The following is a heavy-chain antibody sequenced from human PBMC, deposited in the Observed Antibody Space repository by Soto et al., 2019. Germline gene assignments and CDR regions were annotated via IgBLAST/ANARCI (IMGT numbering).Heavy chain of an antibody. V-gene: IGHV3-23*01. CDR1: AFTFSAYA. J-gene: IGHJ3*02. Sequence: PGGPLRLSCAASAFTFSAYAMNWVPQAPGKGLEWVSEFTAGGSTYYADAVKGRFTISRDNSKNSLYLQMKSLGAEDRAVYYCCKGPTATTGRFDIWGQGTLVTVSS. D-gene: IGHD1-1*01. CDR3: CKGPTATTGRFDI. CDR2: FTAGGST.